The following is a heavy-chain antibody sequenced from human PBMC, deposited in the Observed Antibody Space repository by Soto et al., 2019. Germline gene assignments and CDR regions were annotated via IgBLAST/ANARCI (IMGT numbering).Heavy chain of an antibody. Sequence: GASVKVSCKASGYTFTSYAMHWVRQAPGQRLEWMGWINAGNGNTKYSQKFQGRVTITRDTSASTAYMELSSLRFEDTVVYFCVCSSSWYGLGPYGMDVWGQGTTVTVSS. CDR2: INAGNGNT. V-gene: IGHV1-3*01. CDR3: VCSSSWYGLGPYGMDV. D-gene: IGHD6-13*01. J-gene: IGHJ6*02. CDR1: GYTFTSYA.